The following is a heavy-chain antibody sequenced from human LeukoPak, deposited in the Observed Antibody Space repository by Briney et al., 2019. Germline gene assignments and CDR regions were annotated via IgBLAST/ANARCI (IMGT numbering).Heavy chain of an antibody. CDR3: AREPSRFHAFDI. CDR2: INHSGST. J-gene: IGHJ3*02. CDR1: GGSFSGYY. V-gene: IGHV4-34*01. Sequence: PSETLSLTCAVYGGSFSGYYWSWIRQPPGKGLEWIGEINHSGSTNYNPSLKSRVTISVDTSKNQFSLKLSSVTAADTAVYYCAREPSRFHAFDIWGQGTMVTVSS. D-gene: IGHD2-2*01.